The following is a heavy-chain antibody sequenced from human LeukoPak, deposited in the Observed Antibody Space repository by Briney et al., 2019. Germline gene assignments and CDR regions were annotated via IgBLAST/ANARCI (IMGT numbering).Heavy chain of an antibody. CDR1: GFTFSNAW. D-gene: IGHD6-6*01. J-gene: IGHJ4*02. V-gene: IGHV3-15*01. CDR3: TTDPSIAARRGNY. Sequence: GGSLRLSCAASGFTFSNAWMSWVRQAPGKGLEWVGRIKSKTDGGTTDYAAPVKGRFTISRDDSKNTLYLQMNSLKTEDTAVYYCTTDPSIAARRGNYWGQGTLVTVSS. CDR2: IKSKTDGGTT.